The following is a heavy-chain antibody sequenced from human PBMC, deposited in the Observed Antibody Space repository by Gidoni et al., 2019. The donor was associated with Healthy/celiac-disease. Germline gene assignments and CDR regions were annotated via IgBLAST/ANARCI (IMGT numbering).Heavy chain of an antibody. CDR3: AKVFIADVDY. J-gene: IGHJ4*02. CDR2: ISYDGSNK. Sequence: QVQLVESGGGVVQPGRSLRLSCAASGFTFSSYGMHWVRQAPGKGLEWVAVISYDGSNKYYADSVKGRFTISRDNSKNTLYLQMNSLRAEDTAVYYCAKVFIADVDYWGQGTLVTVSS. D-gene: IGHD6-13*01. CDR1: GFTFSSYG. V-gene: IGHV3-30*18.